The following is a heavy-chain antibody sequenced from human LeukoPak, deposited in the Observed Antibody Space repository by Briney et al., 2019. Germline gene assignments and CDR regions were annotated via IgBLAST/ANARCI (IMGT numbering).Heavy chain of an antibody. CDR2: ISAYNGNT. CDR3: ARDVYCSSTTCSYYFDY. V-gene: IGHV1-18*01. CDR1: GYTFTSNG. J-gene: IGHJ4*02. Sequence: ASVKVSCKASGYTFTSNGISWVRQAPGQGLEWMGWISAYNGNTNYAQKLQGRVTITADESTSTAYMELSSLRSEDTAVYYCARDVYCSSTTCSYYFDYWGQGTLVTVSS. D-gene: IGHD2-2*01.